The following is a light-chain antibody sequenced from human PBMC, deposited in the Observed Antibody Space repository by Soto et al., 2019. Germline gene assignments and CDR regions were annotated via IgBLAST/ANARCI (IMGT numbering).Light chain of an antibody. V-gene: IGKV1-39*01. CDR2: ATS. J-gene: IGKJ1*01. Sequence: DIQMTQSPSSLSASVGDRVTITCRASQNIRSYLNWYQQKPGKAPQLLIYATSSLQTGVPSRFSASGSGTDFSLVISDLQPEDSATYYCQQGYSSRWTSGRGTKVDNK. CDR1: QNIRSY. CDR3: QQGYSSRWT.